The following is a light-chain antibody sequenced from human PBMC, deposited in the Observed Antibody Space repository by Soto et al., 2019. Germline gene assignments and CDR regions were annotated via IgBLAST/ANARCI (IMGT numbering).Light chain of an antibody. J-gene: IGKJ3*01. CDR1: QSLLYIDGYNY. V-gene: IGKV2-28*01. Sequence: DIVMTQSPLSLPVTPGEPASISCTSSQSLLYIDGYNYLDWYLQKPGQPPQLLIYSASNRASGVPDRFSGSGSGTDFTLKISRVEAEDVGVYFCMPARQTPFTFGPGTKVDIK. CDR3: MPARQTPFT. CDR2: SAS.